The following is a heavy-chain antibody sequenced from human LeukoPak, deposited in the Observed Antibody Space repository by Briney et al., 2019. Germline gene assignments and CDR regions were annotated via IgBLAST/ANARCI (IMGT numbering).Heavy chain of an antibody. D-gene: IGHD6-13*01. V-gene: IGHV1-69*01. Sequence: SVKVSCKASGGTFSSYAISWVRQAPGQGLEWMGGIVPIFGTANYAQKFQGRVTITADESTSTAYMELSSLRSEDTAVYYCARDQIPYSSSSTAHYYYGMDVWGQGTTVTVSS. J-gene: IGHJ6*02. CDR1: GGTFSSYA. CDR3: ARDQIPYSSSSTAHYYYGMDV. CDR2: IVPIFGTA.